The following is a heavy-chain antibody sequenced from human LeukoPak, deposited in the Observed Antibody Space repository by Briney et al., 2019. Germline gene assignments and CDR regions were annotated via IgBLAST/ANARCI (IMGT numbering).Heavy chain of an antibody. D-gene: IGHD6-19*01. J-gene: IGHJ2*01. V-gene: IGHV4-34*01. CDR1: GGSFSGYY. Sequence: SETLSLTCAVYGGSFSGYYWSWIRQPPGKGLEWIGEINHSGSTNYNPSLKSRVTISVDTSKNQFSLKLSSVTAADTAVYYCARAPSVAGWYFDLWGRGTLVTVSS. CDR3: ARAPSVAGWYFDL. CDR2: INHSGST.